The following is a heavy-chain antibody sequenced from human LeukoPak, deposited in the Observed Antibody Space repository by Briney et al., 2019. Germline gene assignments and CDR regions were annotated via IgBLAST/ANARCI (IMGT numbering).Heavy chain of an antibody. V-gene: IGHV3-30-3*01. J-gene: IGHJ2*01. D-gene: IGHD4-17*01. CDR1: GFTFSSYA. CDR2: TSYDESHE. CDR3: ARGTVTPGHWYFDL. Sequence: GSLRLACAASGFTFSSYAMHWVRQAPGKGLEWVAVTSYDESHEYYADSVKGRFTISRDNSKSTLDLQMNSLRPEDTAVYYCARGTVTPGHWYFDLWGRGTLVTVSS.